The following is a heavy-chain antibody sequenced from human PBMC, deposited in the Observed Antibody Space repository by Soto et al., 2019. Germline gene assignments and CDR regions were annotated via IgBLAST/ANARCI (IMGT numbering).Heavy chain of an antibody. CDR3: ARDHRYCSSTSCHPYGMDV. CDR2: IYYSGST. D-gene: IGHD2-2*01. J-gene: IGHJ6*02. CDR1: GGSVSSGDYY. V-gene: IGHV4-61*08. Sequence: NPSETLSLTCTVSGGSVSSGDYYWSWIRQPPGKGLEWIGYIYYSGSTNYNPSLKSRVTISVDTSKNQFSLKLSSVTAADTAVYYCARDHRYCSSTSCHPYGMDVWGQGTTVTVSS.